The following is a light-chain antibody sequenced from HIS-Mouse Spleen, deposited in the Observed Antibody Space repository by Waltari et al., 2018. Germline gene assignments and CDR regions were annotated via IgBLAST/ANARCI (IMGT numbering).Light chain of an antibody. CDR3: SSYAGSNIVV. J-gene: IGLJ2*01. V-gene: IGLV2-8*01. CDR2: EVS. Sequence: QSALTQPPSASGSPGQSVPISCTGTSSDVGGYNYVTWYQPHPGKAPKLMIYEVSKRPSGVPDRFSGSKSGNTASLTVSGLQAEDEADYYCSSYAGSNIVVFGGGTKLTVL. CDR1: SSDVGGYNY.